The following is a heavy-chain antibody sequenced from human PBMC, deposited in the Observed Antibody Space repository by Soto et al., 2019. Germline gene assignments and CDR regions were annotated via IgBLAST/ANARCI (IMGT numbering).Heavy chain of an antibody. Sequence: LSETLSLTCAVYGGSFSGYYWSWIRQPPGKGLEWIGEINHSGSTNYNPSLKSRVTISVDTSKNQFSLKLSSVTAADTAVYYCARGRRVYSSSWYGKNWFDPWGQGTLVTVSS. CDR3: ARGRRVYSSSWYGKNWFDP. V-gene: IGHV4-34*01. CDR2: INHSGST. CDR1: GGSFSGYY. D-gene: IGHD6-13*01. J-gene: IGHJ5*02.